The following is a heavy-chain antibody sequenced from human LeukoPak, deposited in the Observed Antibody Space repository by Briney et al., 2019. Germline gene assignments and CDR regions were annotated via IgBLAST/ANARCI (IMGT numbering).Heavy chain of an antibody. D-gene: IGHD5-18*01. J-gene: IGHJ6*02. CDR3: ARHEGYTFMDV. CDR1: GGSISSYY. Sequence: NPSETLSLTCTVSGGSISSYYWSWIRQPPGKGLEWIGYIYYSGSTNYSPSLKSRVTISVDTSKNQFSLKLSSVTAADTAVYYCARHEGYTFMDVWGQGTTVTVSS. V-gene: IGHV4-59*08. CDR2: IYYSGST.